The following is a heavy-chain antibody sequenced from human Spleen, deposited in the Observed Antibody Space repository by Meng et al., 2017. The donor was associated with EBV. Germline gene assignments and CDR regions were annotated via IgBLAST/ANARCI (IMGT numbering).Heavy chain of an antibody. CDR1: GGSFSTGVYY. CDR3: ARDVGRDYFDP. V-gene: IGHV4-30-4*01. CDR2: ISNIGRT. Sequence: GPGLVEPSQTLALPSTVSGGSFSTGVYYWSWIRQPPGKGLEWIGYISNIGRTYYNPSLKSRVTISVDTSKKQFSLKLSSVTAADTAVYYCARDVGRDYFDPWGRGTLVTVSS. J-gene: IGHJ4*02.